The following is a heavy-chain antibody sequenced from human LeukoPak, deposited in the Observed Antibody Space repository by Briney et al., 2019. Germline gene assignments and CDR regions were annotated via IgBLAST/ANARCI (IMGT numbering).Heavy chain of an antibody. CDR3: AKRYCSSSFCSYFDC. CDR2: ILYDGSNK. V-gene: IGHV3-30*18. CDR1: GFTFSSYG. D-gene: IGHD2-2*01. Sequence: GQSLRLSCAASGFTFSSYGMHWVRQAPGKGLEWVAVILYDGSNKYYADSVKGRFTISRDNSKNTLYLQMNSLRAEDTAVYYCAKRYCSSSFCSYFDCWGQGTLVTVAS. J-gene: IGHJ4*02.